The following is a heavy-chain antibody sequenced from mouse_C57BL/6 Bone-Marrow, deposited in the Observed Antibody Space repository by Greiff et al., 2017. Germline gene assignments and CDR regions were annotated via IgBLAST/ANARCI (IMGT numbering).Heavy chain of an antibody. CDR2: INPNNGGT. CDR1: GYTFTDYN. J-gene: IGHJ2*01. CDR3: ARWVITTGGYYFDY. D-gene: IGHD2-4*01. V-gene: IGHV1-18*01. Sequence: EVKLQESGPELVKPGASVKIPCKASGYTFTDYNMDWVKQSHGKSLEWIGDINPNNGGTIYNQKFKGKATLTVDKSSSTAYMELRSLTSEDTAVYYCARWVITTGGYYFDYWGQGTTLTVSS.